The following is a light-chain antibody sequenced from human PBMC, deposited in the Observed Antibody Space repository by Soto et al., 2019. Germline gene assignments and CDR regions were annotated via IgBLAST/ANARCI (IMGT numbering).Light chain of an antibody. Sequence: QSALTQPASVSGSPGQSITISCTGTSSDNGIYKFVSWYQQSPGKAPKLILYDVSYRPSGVSNRFIGFKSGNTASLTISGLHAEDEADYYCNSYTTNNTRVFGGGTKVTVL. V-gene: IGLV2-14*01. CDR3: NSYTTNNTRV. CDR1: SSDNGIYKF. J-gene: IGLJ2*01. CDR2: DVS.